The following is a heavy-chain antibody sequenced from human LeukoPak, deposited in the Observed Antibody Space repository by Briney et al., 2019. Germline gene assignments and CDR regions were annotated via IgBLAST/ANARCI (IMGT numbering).Heavy chain of an antibody. CDR3: ARGGSSSWYVFPDISNWFDP. Sequence: SQTLSLTCAVSRGSLSSGGYCWGWVRQPPGKGLEWIGYIYHSGSTYYNPSLKSRVTISVDRSKNQFSLKLSSVTAADTAVYYCARGGSSSWYVFPDISNWFDPWGQGTLVTVSS. V-gene: IGHV4-30-2*01. CDR2: IYHSGST. CDR1: RGSLSSGGYC. J-gene: IGHJ5*02. D-gene: IGHD6-13*01.